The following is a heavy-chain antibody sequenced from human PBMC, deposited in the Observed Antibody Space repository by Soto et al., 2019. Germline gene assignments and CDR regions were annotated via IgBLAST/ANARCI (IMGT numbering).Heavy chain of an antibody. Sequence: LRLSCAASGFTFSTYAMHWVRQAPVKGLEWVAVISNDGSNKYYADSVKGRFTISGDNSKNTLYLQMHSLRAEDTAVYYCAKDQFRTSGNYGVVDYWGQGTLVTVYS. V-gene: IGHV3-30*18. J-gene: IGHJ4*02. CDR3: AKDQFRTSGNYGVVDY. D-gene: IGHD3-22*01. CDR1: GFTFSTYA. CDR2: ISNDGSNK.